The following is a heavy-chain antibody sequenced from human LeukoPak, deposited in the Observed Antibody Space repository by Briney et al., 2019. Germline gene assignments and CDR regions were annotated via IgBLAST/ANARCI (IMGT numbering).Heavy chain of an antibody. Sequence: SETQSLTCAVYGESITAYYWTWIRQPPGKRLEWIGEVRHSGSTNYNPSLKSRVTMSVDMSKNQFSLKLNSVTAADTAVYYCAGATATGTGRAFHYWAQGNLVPVSS. CDR3: AGATATGTGRAFHY. J-gene: IGHJ4*02. V-gene: IGHV4-34*01. CDR1: GESITAYY. CDR2: VRHSGST. D-gene: IGHD3-10*01.